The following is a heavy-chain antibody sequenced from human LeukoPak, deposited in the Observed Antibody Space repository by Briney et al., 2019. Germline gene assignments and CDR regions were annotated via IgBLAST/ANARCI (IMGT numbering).Heavy chain of an antibody. Sequence: SETLSLTCAVSGGSISSGGYSWSWIRQPPGKGLEWIGYIYHSGSTYYNPSLKSRVTISVDRSKNQFSLKLSSVTAADTAVYYCARGSFSIAVAGTDPFEYWGQGTLVTVSS. CDR3: ARGSFSIAVAGTDPFEY. CDR1: GGSISSGGYS. D-gene: IGHD6-19*01. V-gene: IGHV4-30-2*01. J-gene: IGHJ4*02. CDR2: IYHSGST.